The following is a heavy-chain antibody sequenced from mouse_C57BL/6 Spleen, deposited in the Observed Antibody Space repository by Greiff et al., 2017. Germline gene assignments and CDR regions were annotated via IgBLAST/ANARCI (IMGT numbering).Heavy chain of an antibody. CDR3: ARRFITTVVATPDN. V-gene: IGHV5-17*01. Sequence: VQLKESGGGLVKPGGSLKLSCAASGFTFSDYGMHWVRQAPEKGLEWVAYISSGSSTIYYADTVKGRFTISRDNAKNTLFLQMTSLRSEDTAMYYCARRFITTVVATPDNWGQGTSVTVSS. D-gene: IGHD1-1*01. CDR2: ISSGSSTI. CDR1: GFTFSDYG. J-gene: IGHJ4*01.